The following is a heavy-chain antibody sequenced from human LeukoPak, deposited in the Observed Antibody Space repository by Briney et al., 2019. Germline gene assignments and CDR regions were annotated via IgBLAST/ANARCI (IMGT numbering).Heavy chain of an antibody. CDR3: AKPGGFGELLPLDY. J-gene: IGHJ4*02. V-gene: IGHV3-23*01. CDR1: GFTFSSYA. D-gene: IGHD3-10*01. Sequence: GGSLRLSCAASGFTFSSYAMSWVRQAPGKGLEWVSVISGTGGSTSYANSVKGRFTISRDNSKDTLYLQMSSLRVDDTAVYYCAKPGGFGELLPLDYWGQGTLVTVSS. CDR2: ISGTGGST.